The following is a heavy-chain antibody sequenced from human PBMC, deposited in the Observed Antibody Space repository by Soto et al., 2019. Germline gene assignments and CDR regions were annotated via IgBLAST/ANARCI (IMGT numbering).Heavy chain of an antibody. CDR2: IWYDGSNK. J-gene: IGHJ6*02. V-gene: IGHV3-33*01. CDR3: VRDPNGSSTRKGGMDV. Sequence: QVQLVESGGGVVQPGRSLRLSCAASGFTFSSYGMHWVRQAPGKGLEWVAVIWYDGSNKYYADSVKGRFTISRDNSKNTLYLQMNSLRAEDTAVYYCVRDPNGSSTRKGGMDVWGQGTTVTVSS. CDR1: GFTFSSYG. D-gene: IGHD1-26*01.